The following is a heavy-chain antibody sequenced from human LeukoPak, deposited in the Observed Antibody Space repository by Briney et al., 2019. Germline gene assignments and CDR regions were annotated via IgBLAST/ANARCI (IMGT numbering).Heavy chain of an antibody. J-gene: IGHJ5*01. CDR3: AKDPSNTSGWYIWFDF. D-gene: IGHD6-19*01. CDR2: TNIYNGDT. V-gene: IGHV1-18*04. Sequence: AAVKVSCKACGYTFKNYGISWVRPAPGQGLEWVGWTNIYNGDTKHAQKVQGRLTPTADSATTTANMELRGLRSDDTAVYYGAKDPSNTSGWYIWFDFWGQGTLVTVSS. CDR1: GYTFKNYG.